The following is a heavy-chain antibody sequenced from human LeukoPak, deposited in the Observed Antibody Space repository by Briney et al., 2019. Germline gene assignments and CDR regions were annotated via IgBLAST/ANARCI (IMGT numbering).Heavy chain of an antibody. CDR2: ISSSSSYI. D-gene: IGHD2-2*01. CDR1: GFTFSSYS. CDR3: ARDSVVVVPAAYYYYGMDV. Sequence: GGSLRLSCAASGFTFSSYSMNWVRQAPGKGLEWVSSISSSSSYIYYADSVKGRFTISRDNAKHSLYLQMNSLRAEDTAVYYCARDSVVVVPAAYYYYGMDVWGQGTTVTVSS. V-gene: IGHV3-21*01. J-gene: IGHJ6*02.